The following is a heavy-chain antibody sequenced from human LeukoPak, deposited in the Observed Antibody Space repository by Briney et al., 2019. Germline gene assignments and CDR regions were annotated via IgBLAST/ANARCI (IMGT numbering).Heavy chain of an antibody. J-gene: IGHJ4*02. V-gene: IGHV1-2*02. Sequence: ASVKVSCKASGYTFTGYYMHWVRQAPGQGLEWMGWINPNSGGTNYAQKFQGRVTMTRDTSISTAYMELSRLRSDDTAVYYCARVITIFGVVIIGTFDYWGQGTLVTVSS. CDR1: GYTFTGYY. CDR2: INPNSGGT. CDR3: ARVITIFGVVIIGTFDY. D-gene: IGHD3-3*01.